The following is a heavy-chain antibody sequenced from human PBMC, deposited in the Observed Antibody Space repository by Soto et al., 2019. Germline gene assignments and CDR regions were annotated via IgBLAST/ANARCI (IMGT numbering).Heavy chain of an antibody. CDR1: GGFISSSSYY. D-gene: IGHD6-19*01. CDR2: IYYSGST. CDR3: ARQWLVSLHHDY. V-gene: IGHV4-39*01. Sequence: QLQLQESGPGLVKPSETLSLTCTVSGGFISSSSYYWGWIRQPPGKGLEWIGSIYYSGSTYYNPSLKSRVTISVDTSKNQFSLKLSSVTAADTAVYYCARQWLVSLHHDYWGQGTLVTVSS. J-gene: IGHJ4*02.